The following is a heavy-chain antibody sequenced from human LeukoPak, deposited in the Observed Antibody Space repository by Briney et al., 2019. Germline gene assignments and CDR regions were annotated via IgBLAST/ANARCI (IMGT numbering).Heavy chain of an antibody. Sequence: SETLSLTCTVSGGSISSSSYYWGWIRQPPGKGLEWIGSIYYSGSTYYNPSLKSRVTISVDTSKNQFSLKLSSVTAADTAVYYCARQRIDWLLPSDDYYYYYMDVWGKGTTVTISS. CDR1: GGSISSSSYY. CDR3: ARQRIDWLLPSDDYYYYYMDV. J-gene: IGHJ6*03. CDR2: IYYSGST. D-gene: IGHD3-9*01. V-gene: IGHV4-39*01.